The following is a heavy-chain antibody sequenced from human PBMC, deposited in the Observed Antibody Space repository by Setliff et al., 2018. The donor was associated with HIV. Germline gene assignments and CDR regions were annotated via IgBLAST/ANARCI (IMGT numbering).Heavy chain of an antibody. D-gene: IGHD6-19*01. CDR1: GFTFSNYE. V-gene: IGHV3-48*03. J-gene: IGHJ4*02. Sequence: SLRLSCAASGFTFSNYEMSWVRQAPGKGPEWVSYITGSGDTTYYADSVKGRFTMSRDNAKDSVYLQMNTLRVEDTAVYCCAREATPRHSSGWVYFDYWGQGTMVTVSS. CDR3: AREATPRHSSGWVYFDY. CDR2: ITGSGDTT.